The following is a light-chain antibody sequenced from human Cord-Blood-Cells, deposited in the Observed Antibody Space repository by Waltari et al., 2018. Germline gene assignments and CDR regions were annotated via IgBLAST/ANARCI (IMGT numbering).Light chain of an antibody. Sequence: QSVLTQPPSASGTPGQRVTISCSASSSNIGSNYVYCYQQLPGTAPKLLIYRNNQRPSGVPDRFSGSKSGTSASLAISGLRSEDEADYYCAAWDDSLSGPVFGGGTKLTVL. CDR2: RNN. CDR3: AAWDDSLSGPV. J-gene: IGLJ3*02. CDR1: SSNIGSNY. V-gene: IGLV1-47*01.